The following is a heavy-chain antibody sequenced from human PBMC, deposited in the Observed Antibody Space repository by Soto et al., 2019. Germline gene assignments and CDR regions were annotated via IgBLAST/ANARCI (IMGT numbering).Heavy chain of an antibody. CDR2: INAGNGNI. CDR3: VRADGAGFVGP. D-gene: IGHD1-26*01. V-gene: IGHV1-3*05. CDR1: GYTFTSYA. J-gene: IGHJ5*02. Sequence: QVQLVQSGAEEKKPGASVKVSCKASGYTFTSYAMQWVRQAPGQRLEWMGWINAGNGNIKYSQKFQGRVTITRDTSASTAYMELSSLRSEDTAVYYCVRADGAGFVGPWGQGTLVTVSS.